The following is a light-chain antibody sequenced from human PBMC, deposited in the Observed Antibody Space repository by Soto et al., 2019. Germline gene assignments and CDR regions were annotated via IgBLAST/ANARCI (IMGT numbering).Light chain of an antibody. CDR1: SSNIGVNY. Sequence: QAVVTQAPSASGTPGQRVTISCSGSSSNIGVNYVYWYQQLPGTAPKLLVFDDNQRPSGVPDRFSDSKSGTSAFLAISGLRSEDEADYYCAAWDNSLSGRVFGGGTKLTVL. CDR2: DDN. CDR3: AAWDNSLSGRV. J-gene: IGLJ3*02. V-gene: IGLV1-47*02.